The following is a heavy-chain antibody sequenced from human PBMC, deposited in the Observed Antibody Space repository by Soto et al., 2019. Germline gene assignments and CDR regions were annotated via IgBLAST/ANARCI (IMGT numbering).Heavy chain of an antibody. D-gene: IGHD3-22*01. Sequence: EVQLVESGGGLVQPGGSLRLSCAASGFTFSSFHMNWVRQAPGRGLEWVAYITSSSDTIYYSDSVKGRFTISRDNGKNSLFLQLNILSDEDTAVYYCARVVVVIPPGYYYAMDVWGQGTTVTVSS. CDR3: ARVVVVIPPGYYYAMDV. CDR2: ITSSSDTI. V-gene: IGHV3-48*02. J-gene: IGHJ6*02. CDR1: GFTFSSFH.